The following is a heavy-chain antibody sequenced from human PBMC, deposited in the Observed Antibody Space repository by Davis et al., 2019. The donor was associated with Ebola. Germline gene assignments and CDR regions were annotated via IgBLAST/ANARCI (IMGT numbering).Heavy chain of an antibody. V-gene: IGHV1-18*01. CDR2: ISAYNGNT. J-gene: IGHJ4*02. Sequence: ASVKVSCKASGYTFNLYGISWVRQAPGQGLEWMGWISAYNGNTNYAQRFQDRVTMTTDTSSNTAYMEVRSLRSDDTAVYYCARDGSVAGIELDYWGQGTLVTVSS. CDR3: ARDGSVAGIELDY. D-gene: IGHD6-19*01. CDR1: GYTFNLYG.